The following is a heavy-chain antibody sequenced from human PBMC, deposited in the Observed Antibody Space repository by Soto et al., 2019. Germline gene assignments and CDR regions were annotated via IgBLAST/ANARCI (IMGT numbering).Heavy chain of an antibody. V-gene: IGHV1-46*03. CDR1: GYTFTSYY. D-gene: IGHD1-26*01. J-gene: IGHJ6*02. CDR3: ARRGGSSPTYYYYGMDV. Sequence: GASVKVSCKASGYTFTSYYMHWVRQAPGQGFEWMGIINPSGGSTSYVQKFQGRVTMTRDTSTSTVYMELSSLRSEDTAVYYCARRGGSSPTYYYYGMDVWGQGTTVTVSS. CDR2: INPSGGST.